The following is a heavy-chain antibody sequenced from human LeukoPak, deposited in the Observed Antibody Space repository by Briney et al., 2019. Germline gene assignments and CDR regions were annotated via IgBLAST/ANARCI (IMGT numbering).Heavy chain of an antibody. CDR1: GYTFTSYH. Sequence: ASVKVSCKASGYTFTSYHIDWVRQAAGQGPEWMGWMNPSSGHTGYAQNLQGRVTMTRDTSINTAYMELSSLRSEDTAVYYCARGTSSGWYLFDYWGQGTLVTVSS. J-gene: IGHJ4*02. CDR2: MNPSSGHT. D-gene: IGHD6-19*01. CDR3: ARGTSSGWYLFDY. V-gene: IGHV1-8*01.